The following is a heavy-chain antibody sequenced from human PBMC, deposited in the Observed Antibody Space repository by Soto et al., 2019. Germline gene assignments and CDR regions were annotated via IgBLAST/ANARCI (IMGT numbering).Heavy chain of an antibody. V-gene: IGHV1-8*01. Sequence: QVQLVQSGAEVKKPGASVKVSCKASGYTFTSYYINWVRQATGQGLEWMGWMNPNSGNTGYAQKVQGRVNMARTTSISTAYMELSSLRSEDAAVDYCARGPGRGSGWYYYSGQGTLVTFDS. CDR1: GYTFTSYY. J-gene: IGHJ4*02. CDR3: ARGPGRGSGWYYY. CDR2: MNPNSGNT. D-gene: IGHD6-19*01.